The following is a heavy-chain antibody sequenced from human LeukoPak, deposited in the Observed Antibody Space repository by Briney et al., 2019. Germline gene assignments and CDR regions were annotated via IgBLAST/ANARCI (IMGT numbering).Heavy chain of an antibody. CDR3: ARGYYDSNDSNRSNWFEP. V-gene: IGHV3-74*01. D-gene: IGHD3-22*01. J-gene: IGHJ5*02. Sequence: QPGGSLRLSCAASGFTFSSHWMHWVRQAPGKGLVWVSRLNTDGSSTVYAGSVKGRFTISRDNAKNTLYLQMNSLRAEDTAVYYCARGYYDSNDSNRSNWFEPWGQGTLVTVSS. CDR1: GFTFSSHW. CDR2: LNTDGSST.